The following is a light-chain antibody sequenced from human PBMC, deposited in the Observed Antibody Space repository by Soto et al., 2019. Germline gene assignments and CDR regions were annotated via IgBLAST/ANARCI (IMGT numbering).Light chain of an antibody. J-gene: IGKJ1*01. CDR3: QQYGNSRGT. CDR1: QSISSW. V-gene: IGKV1-5*01. Sequence: DIQMTQSPSTLSASVGDRVTITCRASQSISSWVAWYQQKPGKAPKVLIYGASSRATGIPDRFSGSGSGTDFTLTISGLEPEDFAVYYCQQYGNSRGTFGQGTKVEIK. CDR2: GAS.